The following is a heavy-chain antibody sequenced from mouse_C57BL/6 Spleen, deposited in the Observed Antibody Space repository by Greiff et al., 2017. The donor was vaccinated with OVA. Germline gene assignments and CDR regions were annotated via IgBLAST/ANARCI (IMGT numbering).Heavy chain of an antibody. V-gene: IGHV1-18*01. J-gene: IGHJ2*01. CDR3: ARFSYYYGSSYGYFDY. Sequence: EVQLQQSGPELVKPGASVKIPCKASGYTFTDYNMDWVKQSHGKSLEWIGDINPNNGGTIYNQKFKGKATLTVDKSSSTAYMELRSLTSEDTAVYYCARFSYYYGSSYGYFDYWGQGTTLTVSS. D-gene: IGHD1-1*01. CDR1: GYTFTDYN. CDR2: INPNNGGT.